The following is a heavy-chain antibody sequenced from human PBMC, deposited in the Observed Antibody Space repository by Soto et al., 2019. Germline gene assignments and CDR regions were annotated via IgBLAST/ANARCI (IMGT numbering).Heavy chain of an antibody. V-gene: IGHV4-30-4*01. CDR3: AREPYLPKARNDF. CDR1: GDSISGDDYF. CDR2: IFHSGTT. J-gene: IGHJ4*02. Sequence: SETRSLTCSDSGDSISGDDYFWTWIRQSPGQGVEWMGYIFHSGTTYYNPSLKGPLLISIENSKNQFSLRLTSVTPADSAGYFCAREPYLPKARNDFWGTGTLVTVSS.